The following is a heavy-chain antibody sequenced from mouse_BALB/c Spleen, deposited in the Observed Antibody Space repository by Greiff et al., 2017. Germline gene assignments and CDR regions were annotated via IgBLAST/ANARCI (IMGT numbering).Heavy chain of an antibody. Sequence: EVKLQESGGGLVQPGGSLKLSCAASGFTFSSYTMSWVRQTPEKRLEWVAYISNGGGSTYYPDTVKGRFTISRDNAKNTLYLQMSSLKSEDTAMYYCARGDYGNYGWFAYWGQGTLVTVSA. V-gene: IGHV5-12-2*01. CDR1: GFTFSSYT. J-gene: IGHJ3*01. CDR2: ISNGGGST. D-gene: IGHD2-1*01. CDR3: ARGDYGNYGWFAY.